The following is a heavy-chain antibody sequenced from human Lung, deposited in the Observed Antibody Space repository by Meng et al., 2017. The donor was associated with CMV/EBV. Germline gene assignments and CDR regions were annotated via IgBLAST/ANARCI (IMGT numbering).Heavy chain of an antibody. CDR3: ARRGSAWFVDY. D-gene: IGHD6-19*01. J-gene: IGHJ4*02. Sequence: GESLKISCKGSGYNFDNYWIGWVRQMPGKGLEWMGLIYPGDSDTRYSPAFQGQVTISADKSISTAYLQWSGLKASDTAMYYCARRGSAWFVDYWGQGTLGTVSS. CDR1: GYNFDNYW. V-gene: IGHV5-51*01. CDR2: IYPGDSDT.